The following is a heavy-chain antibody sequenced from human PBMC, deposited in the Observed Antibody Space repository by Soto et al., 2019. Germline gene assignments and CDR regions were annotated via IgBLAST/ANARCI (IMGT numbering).Heavy chain of an antibody. D-gene: IGHD2-21*02. Sequence: SETLSVTCTVSGGSISSYLCSWIRQPAGKGLEWIVRIYTSGSTNYNPSLKSRVTMSVDTSKNQFSLKLSSVTAADTAVYYCARESTVVTLRTFDIWGQGTMVTASS. V-gene: IGHV4-4*07. CDR1: GGSISSYL. CDR2: IYTSGST. J-gene: IGHJ3*02. CDR3: ARESTVVTLRTFDI.